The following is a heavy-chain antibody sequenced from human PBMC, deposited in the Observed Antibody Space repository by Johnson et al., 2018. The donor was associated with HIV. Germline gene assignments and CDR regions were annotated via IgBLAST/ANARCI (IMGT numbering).Heavy chain of an antibody. CDR2: ISGGGTST. D-gene: IGHD3-10*01. CDR3: AKPYYGSGDDAFDI. Sequence: VQLVESGGGVVQPGRSLRLSCAASGFTFSSYDMHWVRQATGKGLEWVSAISGGGTSTFYADSVKGRFTISRDNSKNTLYLQMNSLRAEDTAVYYCAKPYYGSGDDAFDIWGQGTLVTVSS. V-gene: IGHV3-23*04. CDR1: GFTFSSYD. J-gene: IGHJ3*02.